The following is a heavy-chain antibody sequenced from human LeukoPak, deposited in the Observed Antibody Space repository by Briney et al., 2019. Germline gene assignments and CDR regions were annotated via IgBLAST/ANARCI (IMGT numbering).Heavy chain of an antibody. CDR1: GFTFSSYG. V-gene: IGHV3-30*03. J-gene: IGHJ4*01. Sequence: GGSLRLSCAASGFTFSSYGMHWVRQAPGKGLEWVAVISYDGSNKYYADSVKGRFTISRDNSKNTLYLQMNSLRAEDTAVYYCARSHGSGSYYNLNDYWGHGNLVTVSS. D-gene: IGHD3-10*01. CDR3: ARSHGSGSYYNLNDY. CDR2: ISYDGSNK.